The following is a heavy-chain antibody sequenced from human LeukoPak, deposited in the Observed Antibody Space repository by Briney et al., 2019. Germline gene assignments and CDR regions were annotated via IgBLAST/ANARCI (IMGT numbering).Heavy chain of an antibody. V-gene: IGHV1-2*02. CDR1: GYSLTDYY. CDR3: ARDWRGSYFPDF. CDR2: INPNSGDT. D-gene: IGHD1-26*01. Sequence: ASVKVSCKASGYSLTDYYIHWVRQAPGQGLEGMGWINPNSGDTNYAQKFQGRVTMTRDTSISTAYMELSRLTSDDTAVYYCARDWRGSYFPDFWGQGTLVTVSS. J-gene: IGHJ4*02.